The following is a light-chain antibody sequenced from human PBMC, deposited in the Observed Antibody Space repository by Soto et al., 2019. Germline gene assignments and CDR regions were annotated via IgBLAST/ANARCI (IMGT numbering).Light chain of an antibody. V-gene: IGKV3-15*01. J-gene: IGKJ1*01. CDR1: QSVSSN. Sequence: IVMTQSPATLSVSPGERATLSCRASQSVSSNLAWYQQKPCQAPRLIIYGASTRATGIPARFSGSRSGTAVTLPISSLQAEDFAVYYCQQYNNWPPPFGHGTKVEIK. CDR3: QQYNNWPPP. CDR2: GAS.